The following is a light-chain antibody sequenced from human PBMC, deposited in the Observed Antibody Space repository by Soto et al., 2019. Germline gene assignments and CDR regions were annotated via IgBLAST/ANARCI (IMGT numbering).Light chain of an antibody. V-gene: IGLV1-40*01. CDR1: SSNIGAGYD. J-gene: IGLJ1*01. Sequence: QSVLPQPPSVSGAPGQRVTISCTGSSSNIGAGYDVHWYQQRPGTAPKLLISGNINRPSGVPDRFSGSKSGTSASLAIAGLQAEDEGDYYCQSYDSTLSARYVFGTGTKVTVL. CDR3: QSYDSTLSARYV. CDR2: GNI.